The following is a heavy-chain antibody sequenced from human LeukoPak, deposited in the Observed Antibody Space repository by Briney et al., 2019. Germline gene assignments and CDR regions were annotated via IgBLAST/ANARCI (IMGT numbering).Heavy chain of an antibody. CDR3: ARAPYYYGSGSYYNIPCVDP. J-gene: IGHJ5*02. CDR2: INHSGST. V-gene: IGHV4-34*01. Sequence: PSETLSLTCAVYGGSFSGYYWSWIRQPPGKGLEWIGEINHSGSTNYNPSLKSRVTISVDTSKNQFSLKLSSVTAADAAVYYCARAPYYYGSGSYYNIPCVDPWGQGTLVTVSS. D-gene: IGHD3-10*01. CDR1: GGSFSGYY.